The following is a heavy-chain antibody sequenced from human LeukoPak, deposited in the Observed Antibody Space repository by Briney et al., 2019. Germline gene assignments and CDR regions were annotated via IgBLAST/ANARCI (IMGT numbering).Heavy chain of an antibody. J-gene: IGHJ4*02. CDR2: IRSKANSYAT. CDR1: GFTFSGSA. CDR3: TTDHYASGHFDY. D-gene: IGHD3-10*01. Sequence: GGSLRLSCAASGFTFSGSAMHWVRQASGKGLEWVGRIRSKANSYATAYAASVKGRFTISRDDSKNTLYLQMSSLKTEDTAVYYCTTDHYASGHFDYWGQGTLVTVSS. V-gene: IGHV3-73*01.